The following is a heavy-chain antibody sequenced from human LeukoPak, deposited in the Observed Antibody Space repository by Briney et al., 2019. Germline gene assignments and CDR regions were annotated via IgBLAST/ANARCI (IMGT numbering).Heavy chain of an antibody. Sequence: GXSLQISCQGSGSNFTTYWIGWGRQLPGKGGEGMGIIYPGDSDTRYSPSFQGQVTMSDDKSISTAYLQWSSLKASDTAMYYCARHMAHDYWGQGTLVTVSS. D-gene: IGHD3-10*01. J-gene: IGHJ4*02. CDR3: ARHMAHDY. CDR2: IYPGDSDT. CDR1: GSNFTTYW. V-gene: IGHV5-51*01.